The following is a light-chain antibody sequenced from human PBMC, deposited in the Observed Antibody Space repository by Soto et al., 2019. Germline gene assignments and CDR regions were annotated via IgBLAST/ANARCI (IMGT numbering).Light chain of an antibody. V-gene: IGKV3-15*01. Sequence: EIVMTQSPATLSVSPGERAPLFCRASQSVSSNLAWYQQKNGQPPRILIYGASTRDTGIPARFSGIGSGTEFTLTISSLQSEDFSVYYCQQYNNWPKTFGQGTKVDIK. CDR2: GAS. J-gene: IGKJ1*01. CDR3: QQYNNWPKT. CDR1: QSVSSN.